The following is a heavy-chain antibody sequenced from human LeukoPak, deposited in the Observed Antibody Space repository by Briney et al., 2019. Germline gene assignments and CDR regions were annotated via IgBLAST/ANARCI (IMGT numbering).Heavy chain of an antibody. CDR1: GFTFSSYG. V-gene: IGHV3-30*03. CDR2: ISYDGSNK. Sequence: GGSLRLSCAASGFTFSSYGMHWVRQAPGKGLEWVAVISYDGSNKYYADSVKGRFTISRDNSKNTLYLQMNSPRAEDTAVYYCARDRIAAAGTDFDYWGQGTRVTVSS. J-gene: IGHJ4*02. CDR3: ARDRIAAAGTDFDY. D-gene: IGHD6-13*01.